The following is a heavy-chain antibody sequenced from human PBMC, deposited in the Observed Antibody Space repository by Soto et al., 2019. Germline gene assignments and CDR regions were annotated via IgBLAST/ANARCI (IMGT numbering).Heavy chain of an antibody. J-gene: IGHJ5*02. CDR2: ISSSSSYI. V-gene: IGHV3-21*01. CDR1: GFTFSSYS. Sequence: LRLSCAASGFTFSSYSMNWVRQAPGKGLEWVSSISSSSSYIYYADSVKGRFTISRDNAKNSLYLQMNSLRAEDTAVYYCARDHLRYNWFDPWGQGTLVTVSS. D-gene: IGHD3-3*02. CDR3: ARDHLRYNWFDP.